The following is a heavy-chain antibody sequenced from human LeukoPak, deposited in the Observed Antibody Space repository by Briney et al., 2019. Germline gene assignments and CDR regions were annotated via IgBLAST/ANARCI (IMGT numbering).Heavy chain of an antibody. V-gene: IGHV4-39*07. D-gene: IGHD3-16*02. Sequence: SETLSLTCTVSGGSISSSSYYWGWIRQPPGKGLEWIGTIYYSGSTYYNPSLKSRVTISVDTSKNQFSLKLSSVASADTAVYYCAREPRFLSNPTPGLQWGRGTLVTVSS. CDR2: IYYSGST. CDR3: AREPRFLSNPTPGLQ. J-gene: IGHJ4*02. CDR1: GGSISSSSYY.